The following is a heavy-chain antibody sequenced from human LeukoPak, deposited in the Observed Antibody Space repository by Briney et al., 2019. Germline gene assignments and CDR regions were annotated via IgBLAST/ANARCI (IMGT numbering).Heavy chain of an antibody. Sequence: GESLKISCKGSGYSFTSYWIGWVRQMPGKCLEWMGIIYPGDSDTRYSPSFQGQVSISADKSISTAYLQWSGLKASDTAMYYCARLPLRGYCGFDNWGQGTLVTVSS. CDR3: ARLPLRGYCGFDN. J-gene: IGHJ4*02. V-gene: IGHV5-51*01. CDR2: IYPGDSDT. CDR1: GYSFTSYW. D-gene: IGHD5-12*01.